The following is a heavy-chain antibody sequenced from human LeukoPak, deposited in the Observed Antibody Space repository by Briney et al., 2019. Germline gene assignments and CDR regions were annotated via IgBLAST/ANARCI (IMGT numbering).Heavy chain of an antibody. V-gene: IGHV3-23*01. CDR1: GYSFTTYG. CDR3: AKDLVTMVRGGWGRFDY. CDR2: ISGSGGST. D-gene: IGHD3-10*01. J-gene: IGHJ4*02. Sequence: SCKASGYSFTTYGFSWVRQAPGKGLEWVSAISGSGGSTYYADSVKGRFTISRDNSKNTLYLQMNSLRAEDTAVYYCAKDLVTMVRGGWGRFDYWGQGTLVTVSS.